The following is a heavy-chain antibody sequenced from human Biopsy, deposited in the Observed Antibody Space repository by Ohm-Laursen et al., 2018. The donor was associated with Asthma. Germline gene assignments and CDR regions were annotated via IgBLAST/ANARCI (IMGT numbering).Heavy chain of an antibody. D-gene: IGHD6-13*01. CDR3: ARATSTWSQSGPHFFDH. Sequence: SETLSLTCSVSGGSISGYYWSWIRQAPGTGLEWIGYGSYSFEYSGSTNYNPSLKSRVTISVDTSKIQFSLTLSSVTAADTAIYYCARATSTWSQSGPHFFDHGGPETLFTVSS. CDR1: GGSISGYY. CDR2: GSYSFEYSGST. J-gene: IGHJ5*02. V-gene: IGHV4-59*01.